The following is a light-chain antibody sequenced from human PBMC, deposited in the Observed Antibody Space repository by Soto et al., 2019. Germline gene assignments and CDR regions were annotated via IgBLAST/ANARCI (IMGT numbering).Light chain of an antibody. CDR1: QGISNY. CDR3: QQRNSYPLT. J-gene: IGKJ4*01. V-gene: IGKV1-9*01. CDR2: TAS. Sequence: DIQLTQSPSFLSASVGDRVTITCRARQGISNYLAWYQRKPGKAPKLLIYTASTLQSGVPSRFSGSGSGTECTLTIISLQPEDFATYYCQQRNSYPLTFGGGTKVQIK.